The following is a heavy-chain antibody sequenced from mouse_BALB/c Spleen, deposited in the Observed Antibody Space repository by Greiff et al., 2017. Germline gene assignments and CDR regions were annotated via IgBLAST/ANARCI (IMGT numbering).Heavy chain of an antibody. J-gene: IGHJ4*01. CDR1: GYTFTSYV. D-gene: IGHD4-1*01. CDR3: GRSPLLGYAMDY. V-gene: IGHV1-14*01. CDR2: INPYNDGT. Sequence: VQLKQSGPELVKPGASVKMSCKASGYTFTSYVMHWVKQKPGQGLEWIGYINPYNDGTKYNEKFKGKATLTSDKSSSTAHMELLSLTSEDSAVYYCGRSPLLGYAMDYWGQGTSVTVSS.